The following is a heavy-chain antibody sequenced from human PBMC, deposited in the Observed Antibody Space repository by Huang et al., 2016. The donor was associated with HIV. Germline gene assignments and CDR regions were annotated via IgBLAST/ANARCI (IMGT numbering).Heavy chain of an antibody. CDR2: RCPGDSDT. D-gene: IGHD5-18*01. Sequence: EVQLVQSGAEVKKPGEYLKSSCQGSGLSFTNYWIGWVRQIRGKGLECMGIRCPGDSDTTYSPSIEGQVTVAADKSINAACLQWSSLKASDSAIYYCAVPLLGYSYGYYFDQCGQGTLVTVSS. V-gene: IGHV5-51*03. CDR3: AVPLLGYSYGYYFDQ. CDR1: GLSFTNYW. J-gene: IGHJ4*02.